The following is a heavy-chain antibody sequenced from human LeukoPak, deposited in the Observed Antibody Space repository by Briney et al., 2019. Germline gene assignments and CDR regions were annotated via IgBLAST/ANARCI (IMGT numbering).Heavy chain of an antibody. D-gene: IGHD5-12*01. V-gene: IGHV4-59*01. CDR3: ARGLVLATDDASDI. CDR1: GGSIRSYF. J-gene: IGHJ3*02. Sequence: SETLSLTCTVSGGSIRSYFWSWLRQPPGKGLEWIGYIWDTEITDYNPSLKSRVTISLDTSKNHFSLKLRSVTAADTALYFCARGLVLATDDASDIWGQGTLVNVSS. CDR2: IWDTEIT.